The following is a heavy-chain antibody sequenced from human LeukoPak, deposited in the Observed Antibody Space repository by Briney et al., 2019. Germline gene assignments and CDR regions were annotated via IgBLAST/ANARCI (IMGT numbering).Heavy chain of an antibody. Sequence: ASVKVSCKASGYTFTSYGISWVRQAPGQGLEWMGWISAYNGNTNYAQKLQGRVTMTTDTSTSTAYMELRSLRSDDTAVYYCARDVLRGCSYGTPNWFDPWGQGTLVTVSS. CDR1: GYTFTSYG. CDR3: ARDVLRGCSYGTPNWFDP. CDR2: ISAYNGNT. J-gene: IGHJ5*02. V-gene: IGHV1-18*01. D-gene: IGHD5-18*01.